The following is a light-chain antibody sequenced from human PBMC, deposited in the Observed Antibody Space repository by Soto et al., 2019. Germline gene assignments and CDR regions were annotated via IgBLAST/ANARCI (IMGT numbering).Light chain of an antibody. V-gene: IGLV2-23*02. CDR2: GVT. CDR1: SSDVGSYNL. Sequence: QSALTQPASVSGSPGQSITISCTGTSSDVGSYNLLSWYQQHPGKAPKLMIYGVTKRPSGVSHRFSGSKSGNTASLTISGLQAEDEADYYCCSYAGSSTLVFGGGTKLTVL. CDR3: CSYAGSSTLV. J-gene: IGLJ2*01.